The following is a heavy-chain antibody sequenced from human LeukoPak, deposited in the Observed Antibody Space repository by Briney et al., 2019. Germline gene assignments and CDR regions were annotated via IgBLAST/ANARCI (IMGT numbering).Heavy chain of an antibody. Sequence: SETLSLTCTVSGGSISSGDYYWSWIRQLPGKGLEWIGYIYYSGSTYYNPSLKSRVTISVDTSRNQFSLKLSSVTAADTAVYYCARDSIAAAGTTYGMDVWGQGTTVTVSS. J-gene: IGHJ6*02. CDR3: ARDSIAAAGTTYGMDV. CDR2: IYYSGST. CDR1: GGSISSGDYY. V-gene: IGHV4-31*03. D-gene: IGHD6-13*01.